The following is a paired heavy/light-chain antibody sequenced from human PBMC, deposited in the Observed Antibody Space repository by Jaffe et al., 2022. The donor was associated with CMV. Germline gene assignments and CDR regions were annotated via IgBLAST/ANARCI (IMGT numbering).Light chain of an antibody. CDR1: GSNIGSNY. CDR3: AAWDDSLSGVV. V-gene: IGLV1-47*01. J-gene: IGLJ2*01. CDR2: RNN. Sequence: QSVLPQPPSASGTPGQRVTISCSGSGSNIGSNYVYWYQQLPGTAPKLLIYRNNQRPSGVPDRFSGSKSGTSASLAISGLRSEDEADYYCAAWDDSLSGVVFGGGTKLTVL.
Heavy chain of an antibody. CDR3: TSSSGSSGDWYFDL. J-gene: IGHJ2*01. CDR2: IRSKANSDAT. Sequence: EVQLVESGGGLVQPGGSLTLSCAASGFTFSGSAMHWVRQASGRGLEWVGRIRSKANSDATTYAASVKGRFTISRDDSKNTAYLQMNSLKSEDTAVYYCTSSSGSSGDWYFDLWGRGTLVTVSS. D-gene: IGHD1-26*01. CDR1: GFTFSGSA. V-gene: IGHV3-73*01.